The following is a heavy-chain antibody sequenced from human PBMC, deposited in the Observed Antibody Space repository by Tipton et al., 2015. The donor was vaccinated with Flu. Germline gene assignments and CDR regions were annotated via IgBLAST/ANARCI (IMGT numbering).Heavy chain of an antibody. CDR3: AREGCSSGSCYYYYFGIDV. CDR2: MNPNSGNT. D-gene: IGHD2-15*01. J-gene: IGHJ6*02. CDR1: GYTFTSYE. Sequence: QMQLVQSGAEVKKPGASVKVSCKASGYTFTSYEINWVRQATGQGLEWMGWMNPNSGNTGSAQKFQGRVTMTWNTSISTAYMELSSLRSEDTAVYYCAREGCSSGSCYYYYFGIDVWGQGTTVTVSS. V-gene: IGHV1-8*01.